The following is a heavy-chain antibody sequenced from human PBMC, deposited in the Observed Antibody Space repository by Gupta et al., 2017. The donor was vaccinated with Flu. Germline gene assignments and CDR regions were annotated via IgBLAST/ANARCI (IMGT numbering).Heavy chain of an antibody. V-gene: IGHV1-69*06. D-gene: IGHD3-22*01. CDR2: IIPTFATP. CDR3: ARDYDGTGTYSYYYSGMDV. Sequence: QVQLVQPGADVKKPGSSVKVSCRVSGVSGGTFSSNASNWVRQAPGQGLEWMGGIIPTFATPNYAQKFEDRVTITAAKPTTTAYMELSGLRSEDTAVYYGARDYDGTGTYSYYYSGMDVWGQGTTVTVSS. J-gene: IGHJ6*02. CDR1: GVSGGTFSSNA.